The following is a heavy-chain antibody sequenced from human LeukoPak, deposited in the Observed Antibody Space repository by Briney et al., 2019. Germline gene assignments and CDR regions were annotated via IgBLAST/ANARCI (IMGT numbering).Heavy chain of an antibody. CDR3: TKNLGNVYYFEH. J-gene: IGHJ4*02. D-gene: IGHD1-26*01. V-gene: IGHV3-43*01. Sequence: GGSLRLSCATSGFNFDRYTIHWVRQAPGKGLEWVSLIGWAGGTTFYSDSVRGRFTISRDNSKNTLYLQMNSLRADDTAVYFCTKNLGNVYYFEHWGPGTLVTVSS. CDR2: IGWAGGTT. CDR1: GFNFDRYT.